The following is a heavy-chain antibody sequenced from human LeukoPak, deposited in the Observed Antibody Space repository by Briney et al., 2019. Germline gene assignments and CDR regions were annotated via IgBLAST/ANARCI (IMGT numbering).Heavy chain of an antibody. J-gene: IGHJ4*02. Sequence: SETLSLTCTVSGDSVTTYYWGWIRQPPGKGLEWIGYIHYSGRTNSNPSLESRVTISVDMSENQFSLKMSSVTAADTAMYYCARYFCPGDNCLHFDYWGQGTLVTVSS. D-gene: IGHD3/OR15-3a*01. CDR3: ARYFCPGDNCLHFDY. V-gene: IGHV4-59*02. CDR1: GDSVTTYY. CDR2: IHYSGRT.